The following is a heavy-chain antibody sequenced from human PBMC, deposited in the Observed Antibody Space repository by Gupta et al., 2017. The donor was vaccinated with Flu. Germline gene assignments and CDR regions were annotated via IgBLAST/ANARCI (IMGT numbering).Heavy chain of an antibody. Sequence: QVQLQQWGAGLLKPSETLSLTCAVYNASLSGSYWSWIRQPPGKGPEWIGEIDHSGGTNYNPSLKSRVTMPVDTSKNQFSLNLYSVTAADTAIYYCTRLGGFTVGYNWFDPWGQGTLVTVSS. V-gene: IGHV4-34*01. J-gene: IGHJ5*02. CDR1: NASLSGSY. D-gene: IGHD4-4*01. CDR2: IDHSGGT. CDR3: TRLGGFTVGYNWFDP.